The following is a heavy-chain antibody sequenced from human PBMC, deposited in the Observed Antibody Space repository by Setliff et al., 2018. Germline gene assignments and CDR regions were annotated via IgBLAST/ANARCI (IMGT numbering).Heavy chain of an antibody. V-gene: IGHV3-21*01. CDR3: ARSAANGGHDPFDI. CDR2: ISGSRFHI. D-gene: IGHD6-25*01. J-gene: IGHJ3*02. CDR1: GFPFSIYS. Sequence: GGSLRLSCAASGFPFSIYSMHWVRQAPGKGLEWVSSISGSRFHIYYRDSVKGRFTISRDNARNSLYLQMNSLRADDTAVYYCARSAANGGHDPFDIWGQGTTVTVSS.